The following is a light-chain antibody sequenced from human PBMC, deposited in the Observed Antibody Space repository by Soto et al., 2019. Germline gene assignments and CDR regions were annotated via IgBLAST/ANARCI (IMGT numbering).Light chain of an antibody. J-gene: IGKJ4*01. CDR1: QSVTSSY. CDR2: GAS. Sequence: EIVLTQSPGTLSLTAGESATLSCKASQSVTSSYLAWYQQKPGQAPRLLIYGASSRATGIPDRFSGSGSGTDFTLTISRLEPEDFAVYYCQQYGSSPLTFGGGTKVEIK. CDR3: QQYGSSPLT. V-gene: IGKV3-20*01.